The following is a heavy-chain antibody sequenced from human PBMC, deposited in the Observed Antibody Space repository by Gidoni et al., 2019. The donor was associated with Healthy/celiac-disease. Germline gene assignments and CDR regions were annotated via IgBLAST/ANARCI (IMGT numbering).Heavy chain of an antibody. D-gene: IGHD4-17*01. CDR3: ARDRRRASPIDYGDYGGLFDY. J-gene: IGHJ4*02. CDR1: GYTFTSYA. Sequence: QVQLVQSGAEAKKPGASVKVSCKASGYTFTSYAMHWVRQAPGQRLECMGWINAGNGNTKYSQKFQGRVTITRDTSASTAYMELSSLRSEDTAVYYCARDRRRASPIDYGDYGGLFDYWGQGTLVTVSS. V-gene: IGHV1-3*01. CDR2: INAGNGNT.